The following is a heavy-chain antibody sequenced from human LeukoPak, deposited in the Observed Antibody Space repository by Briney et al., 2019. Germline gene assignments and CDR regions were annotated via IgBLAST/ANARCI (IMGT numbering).Heavy chain of an antibody. V-gene: IGHV1-69*02. D-gene: IGHD5-18*01. CDR2: IIPILGIA. Sequence: SVKVSCKATGGTFSSYTISWVRQAPGQGLEWMGRIIPILGIANYAQKFQGRVTITADKSTSTAYMELSSLRSEDTAVYYCARTGTAMGPPLDYWGQGTLVTVSS. CDR1: GGTFSSYT. CDR3: ARTGTAMGPPLDY. J-gene: IGHJ4*02.